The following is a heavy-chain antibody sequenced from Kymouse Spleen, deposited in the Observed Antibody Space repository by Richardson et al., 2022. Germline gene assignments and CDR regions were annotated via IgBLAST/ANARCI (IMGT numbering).Heavy chain of an antibody. J-gene: IGHJ4*02. CDR2: INHSGST. D-gene: IGHD6-13*01. CDR1: GGSFSGYY. CDR3: ARGESWVYFDY. V-gene: IGHV4-34*01. Sequence: QVQLQQWGAGLLKPSETLSLTCAVYGGSFSGYYWSWIRQPPGKGLEWIGEINHSGSTNYNPSLKSRVTISVDTSKNQFSLKLSSVTAADTAVYYCARGESWVYFDYWGQGTLVTVSS.